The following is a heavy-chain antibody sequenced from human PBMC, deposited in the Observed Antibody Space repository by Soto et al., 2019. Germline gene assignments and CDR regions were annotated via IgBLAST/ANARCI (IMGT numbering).Heavy chain of an antibody. Sequence: SETLSLTCTVSGGSISSYYWSWIRQPPGKGLEWIGYIYYSGSTYYNPSLKSRVTISVDTSKNQFSLKLTSVTAADTAVYYCARTLDYGHMDVWGKGTTVTVSS. CDR3: ARTLDYGHMDV. J-gene: IGHJ6*03. V-gene: IGHV4-59*08. D-gene: IGHD3-16*01. CDR1: GGSISSYY. CDR2: IYYSGST.